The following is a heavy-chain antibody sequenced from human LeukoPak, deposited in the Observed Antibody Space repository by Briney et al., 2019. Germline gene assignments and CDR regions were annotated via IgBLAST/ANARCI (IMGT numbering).Heavy chain of an antibody. D-gene: IGHD3-10*01. CDR2: IYYSGST. Sequence: KSSETLSLTCTVSGGSISSYYWSWIRQPPGKGLEWIGYIYYSGSTNYNPSLKSRVTISVDTSKNQFSLKLSSVTAADTAVYYCARVSRIWFGEFWGSDPWGQGTLVTVSS. CDR1: GGSISSYY. CDR3: ARVSRIWFGEFWGSDP. V-gene: IGHV4-59*01. J-gene: IGHJ5*02.